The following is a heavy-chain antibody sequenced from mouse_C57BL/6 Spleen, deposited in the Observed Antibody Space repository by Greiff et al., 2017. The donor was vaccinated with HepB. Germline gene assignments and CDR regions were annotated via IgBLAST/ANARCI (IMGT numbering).Heavy chain of an antibody. CDR1: GFTFTDYY. V-gene: IGHV7-3*01. D-gene: IGHD1-1*01. CDR3: ARYTTVVAYYFDY. CDR2: IRNKANGYTT. Sequence: EVMLVESGGGLVQPGGSLSLSCAASGFTFTDYYMSWVRQPPGKALEWLGFIRNKANGYTTEYSASVKGRFTISRDNSQSILYLQMNALRAEDSATYYCARYTTVVAYYFDYWGQGTTLTVSS. J-gene: IGHJ2*01.